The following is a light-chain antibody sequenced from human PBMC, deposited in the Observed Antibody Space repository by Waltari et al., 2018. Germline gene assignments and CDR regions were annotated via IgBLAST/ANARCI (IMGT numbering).Light chain of an antibody. CDR2: GES. Sequence: EIVMTQSPTTLSVSPGERVTLSCRASQSVTTNLARYQQKPGQAPRILIYGESTRARGIPARFTGSGSETEFTLTISSLQSEDSAVYFCQQYDAWPPWTFGQGTKVEIK. J-gene: IGKJ1*01. CDR1: QSVTTN. CDR3: QQYDAWPPWT. V-gene: IGKV3-15*01.